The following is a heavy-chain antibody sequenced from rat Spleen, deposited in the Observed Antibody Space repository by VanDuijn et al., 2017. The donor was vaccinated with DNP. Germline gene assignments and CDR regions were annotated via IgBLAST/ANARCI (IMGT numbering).Heavy chain of an antibody. CDR3: ARLGASTYAMDA. V-gene: IGHV3-1*01. CDR2: ISYSGRT. CDR1: GYSITSNY. D-gene: IGHD4-1*01. Sequence: EVQLQESGSGLVKPSQSLSLTCSVTGYSITSNYWGWIRQFPGNKMEYIGHISYSGRTDYNPSLKSRISITRDTSRNHFFLHLISVTTEDTATYYCARLGASTYAMDAWGQGTSVTVSS. J-gene: IGHJ4*01.